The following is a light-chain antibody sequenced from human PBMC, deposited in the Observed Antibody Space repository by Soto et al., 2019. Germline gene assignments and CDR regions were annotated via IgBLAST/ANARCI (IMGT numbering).Light chain of an antibody. CDR1: QAMSNS. CDR2: SAS. CDR3: LQYHSYPYT. Sequence: DIQMTQSPSSLSASLGDRVIITCRASQAMSNSLAWFQQKLGKAPKSLLYSASGLQGGVPSRFSGSGSGTDFTLTISSLQPEDFATYYCLQYHSYPYTFGQGTKL. V-gene: IGKV1-16*01. J-gene: IGKJ2*01.